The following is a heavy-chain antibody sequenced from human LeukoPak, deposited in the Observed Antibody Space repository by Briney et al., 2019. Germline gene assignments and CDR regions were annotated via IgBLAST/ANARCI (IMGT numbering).Heavy chain of an antibody. CDR1: GGSFSGYC. D-gene: IGHD3-9*01. CDR2: INHGGST. Sequence: SETLSLTCAVYGGSFSGYCWGWVRQPPGKGLEWIGEINHGGSTNYNPSLKSRVTISVDTSKNQFSLKLSSVTAADTAVYYCARLRLTGYAYFDYWGQGTLVTVSS. CDR3: ARLRLTGYAYFDY. V-gene: IGHV4-34*01. J-gene: IGHJ4*02.